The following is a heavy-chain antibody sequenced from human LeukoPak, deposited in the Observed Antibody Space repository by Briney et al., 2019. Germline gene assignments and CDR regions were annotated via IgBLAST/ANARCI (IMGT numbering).Heavy chain of an antibody. V-gene: IGHV7-4-1*02. CDR2: INTNTGNP. CDR1: GYTFTSYA. J-gene: IGHJ4*02. D-gene: IGHD4-17*01. Sequence: ASVKVSCKASGYTFTSYAMNWVRQAPGQGLEWMGWINTNTGNPTYAQGFTGRFVFSLDTSFSTAYLQISSLKAEDTAVYYCASLTVTTSFLAPEIWGQGTLVTVSS. CDR3: ASLTVTTSFLAPEI.